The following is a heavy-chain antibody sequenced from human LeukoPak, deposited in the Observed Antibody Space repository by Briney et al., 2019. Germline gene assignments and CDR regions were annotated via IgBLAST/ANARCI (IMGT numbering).Heavy chain of an antibody. CDR2: ISSTSTYI. J-gene: IGHJ6*02. D-gene: IGHD6-25*01. V-gene: IGHV3-21*01. CDR3: ARVVSAMDV. CDR1: GFTFSAYS. Sequence: GGSLRLSCAAPGFTFSAYSMNWVRQAPGKGLDWVSSISSTSTYIYYADSMKGRFTISRDNAKNSLYLQMNSLRAEDTAVYYCARVVSAMDVWGQGTTVTVSS.